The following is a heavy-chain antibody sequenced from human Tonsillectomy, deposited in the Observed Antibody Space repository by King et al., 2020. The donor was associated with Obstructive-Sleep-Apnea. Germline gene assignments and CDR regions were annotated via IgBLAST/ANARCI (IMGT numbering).Heavy chain of an antibody. J-gene: IGHJ4*02. CDR3: ASVKDILTGYYGRH. CDR1: GGTFSSYA. Sequence: VQLVQSGAEVKKPGSSVKVSCKASGGTFSSYAITWVRQAPGQGLEWMGGIIPIFGTANYAQRFQGRVTITADESTTTAYMDLGSLRSEDTAVYYCASVKDILTGYYGRHWGQGTLVTVSS. D-gene: IGHD3-9*01. V-gene: IGHV1-69*01. CDR2: IIPIFGTA.